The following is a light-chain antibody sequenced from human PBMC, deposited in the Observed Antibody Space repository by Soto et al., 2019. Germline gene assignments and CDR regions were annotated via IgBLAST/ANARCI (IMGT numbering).Light chain of an antibody. CDR3: GSWDSSLSAYV. CDR1: SSNIGGNS. Sequence: QSALTQPPSVSAAPGQRVTISCSGCSSNIGGNSVSWYQQLPGTAPKLLIYDDNKRPSGIPDRFSGSKSGTSATLGITGFQTGDEADYYCGSWDSSLSAYVLGTGTKVTVL. CDR2: DDN. J-gene: IGLJ1*01. V-gene: IGLV1-51*01.